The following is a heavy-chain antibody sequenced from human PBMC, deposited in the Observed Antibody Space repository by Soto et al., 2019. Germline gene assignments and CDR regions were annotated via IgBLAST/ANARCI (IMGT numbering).Heavy chain of an antibody. CDR3: ARDLGLRSVGMDV. Sequence: XKVSCLASGYTXNSYGSRGVRQAPGQGLEWMGWIIAYNGNTNYAQKLQGRVTMTTDTSKRTAYMELRSLRSDDTDVYYCARDLGLRSVGMDVWGQGTTGPVSS. J-gene: IGHJ6*02. CDR2: IIAYNGNT. V-gene: IGHV1-18*01. D-gene: IGHD4-17*01. CDR1: GYTXNSYG.